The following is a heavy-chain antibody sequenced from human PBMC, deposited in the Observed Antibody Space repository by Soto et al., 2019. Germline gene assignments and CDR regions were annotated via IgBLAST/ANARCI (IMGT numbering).Heavy chain of an antibody. CDR2: IKSKFDGETI. D-gene: IGHD3-9*01. J-gene: IGHJ1*01. Sequence: GGALRLSCGGSGSNFSRAWMSGVRQAPGKGLEWVGRIKSKFDGETIDYAAPVKGRFTISRDDSKNIVYLQMNSLNTEDTAVYYCATGLLRYYAYSAHGTLVTVSS. V-gene: IGHV3-15*01. CDR3: ATGLLRYYAY. CDR1: GSNFSRAW.